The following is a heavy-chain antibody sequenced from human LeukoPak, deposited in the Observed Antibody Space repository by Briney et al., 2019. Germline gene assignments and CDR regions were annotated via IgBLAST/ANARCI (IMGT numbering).Heavy chain of an antibody. Sequence: GGSLTLSCVASGFTFNSYNMNWVRHAPGKGLEWVSYITSSGSLTYSADSVKGRFIVSRDNAKNSLYLQLKSLRDEDTSVYYRARVYYDSIGYYYAVDIWGQGTMVTVSS. J-gene: IGHJ3*02. V-gene: IGHV3-48*02. CDR1: GFTFNSYN. CDR3: ARVYYDSIGYYYAVDI. CDR2: ITSSGSLT. D-gene: IGHD3-22*01.